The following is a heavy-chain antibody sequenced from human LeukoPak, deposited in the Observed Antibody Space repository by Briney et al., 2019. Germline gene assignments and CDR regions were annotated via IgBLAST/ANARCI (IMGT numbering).Heavy chain of an antibody. D-gene: IGHD6-19*01. V-gene: IGHV3-23*01. J-gene: IGHJ4*02. CDR1: GFTFSSYA. CDR3: AKDQFYSSGWTLFDY. CDR2: ISGSGGST. Sequence: GSLRLSCAASGFTFSSYAMSWVRQAPGKGLEWVSAISGSGGSTYYADSVKGRFTISRDNSKNTPYLQMNSLRAEDTAVYYCAKDQFYSSGWTLFDYWGQGTLVTVSS.